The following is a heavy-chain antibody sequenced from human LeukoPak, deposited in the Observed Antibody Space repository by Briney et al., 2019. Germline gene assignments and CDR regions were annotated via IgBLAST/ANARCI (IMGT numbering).Heavy chain of an antibody. J-gene: IGHJ5*02. CDR2: ISYDGSNK. D-gene: IGHD6-13*01. Sequence: GRSLRLSCAASGFTFSSYGMHWVRQAPGKGLEWVAVISYDGSNKYYADSVKGRFTISRDNSKNTLYPQMNSLRAEDTAVYYCAKEVIAAAGRGTNWFDPWGQGTLVTVSS. CDR3: AKEVIAAAGRGTNWFDP. CDR1: GFTFSSYG. V-gene: IGHV3-30*18.